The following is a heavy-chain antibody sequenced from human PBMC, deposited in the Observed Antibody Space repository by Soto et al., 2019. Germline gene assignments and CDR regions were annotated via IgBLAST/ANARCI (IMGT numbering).Heavy chain of an antibody. D-gene: IGHD6-19*01. CDR3: ARAVTVPADFDY. V-gene: IGHV1-3*05. Sequence: QVQLVQSGAEEKKPGASVKVSCKASGYTFTGYAMHWVRQAPGQRLEWMGWINAGNGNTKYSQKFKGRVTITRDTSASTCYMELSSLRSEDTAVYYCARAVTVPADFDYWGQGTLVTVSS. CDR1: GYTFTGYA. CDR2: INAGNGNT. J-gene: IGHJ4*02.